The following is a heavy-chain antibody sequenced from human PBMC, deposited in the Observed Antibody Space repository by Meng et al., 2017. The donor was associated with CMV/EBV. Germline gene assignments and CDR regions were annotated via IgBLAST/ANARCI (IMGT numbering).Heavy chain of an antibody. Sequence: GESLKIPCTASGFTFGDYAMSWVRQAPGKGLEWVGFIRSKAYGGTTEYAASVKGRFTISRDDSKSIAYLQMNSLKTENTAVYYCTRDDRAAADTSLWAYWGQGTLVTVSS. CDR2: IRSKAYGGTT. CDR3: TRDDRAAADTSLWAY. D-gene: IGHD6-13*01. J-gene: IGHJ4*02. V-gene: IGHV3-49*04. CDR1: GFTFGDYA.